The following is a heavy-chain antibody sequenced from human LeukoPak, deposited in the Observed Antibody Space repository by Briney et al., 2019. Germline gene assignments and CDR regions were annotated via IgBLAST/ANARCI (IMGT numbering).Heavy chain of an antibody. V-gene: IGHV4-39*07. Sequence: PETLSLTCTVSGGSISSSSYYWGWIRQPPGKGLEWIGSIYYSGSTYYNPSLKSRVTISVDTSKNQFSLKLSSVTAADTAVYYCARRVVTGENWFDPWGQGTLVTVSS. D-gene: IGHD7-27*01. J-gene: IGHJ5*02. CDR1: GGSISSSSYY. CDR3: ARRVVTGENWFDP. CDR2: IYYSGST.